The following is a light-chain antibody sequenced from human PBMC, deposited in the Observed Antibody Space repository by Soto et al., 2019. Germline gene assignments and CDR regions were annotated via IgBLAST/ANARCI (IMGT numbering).Light chain of an antibody. CDR1: QFIGSN. CDR3: QQYNNWPPLT. J-gene: IGKJ4*01. Sequence: MTQSPATLSVSPGERATLSCRASQFIGSNLAWYQQRHGEAPRLLMYDASSRATGIPARLSGSGSGTEFTLTISSLQSEDFAIYYCQQYNNWPPLTFGGGTKVDIK. CDR2: DAS. V-gene: IGKV3-15*01.